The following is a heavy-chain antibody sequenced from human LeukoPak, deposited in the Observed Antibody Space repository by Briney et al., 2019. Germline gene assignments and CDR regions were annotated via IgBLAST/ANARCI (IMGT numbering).Heavy chain of an antibody. D-gene: IGHD2-15*01. J-gene: IGHJ3*02. Sequence: PSETLSPTCTVSGGSISNYYWSWIRQPAGKGLEWIGRKYARGSSNYNPPVQSRVTMSVDTSKNQFSLKLRSVTAADTAVYYCARGRYCSADICTGGDSFDIWGQGTMVSVSP. CDR1: GGSISNYY. CDR3: ARGRYCSADICTGGDSFDI. CDR2: KYARGSS. V-gene: IGHV4-4*07.